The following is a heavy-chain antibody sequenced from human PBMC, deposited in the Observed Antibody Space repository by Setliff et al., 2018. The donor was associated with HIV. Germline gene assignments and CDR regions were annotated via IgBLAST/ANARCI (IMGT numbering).Heavy chain of an antibody. CDR2: IYTSGST. CDR3: ARSSKDIVEVSDANHYHHMDV. CDR1: GGSVSDYS. V-gene: IGHV4-4*07. Sequence: SETLSLTCTVSGGSVSDYSWSWIRQHAGKGLEWIGGIYTSGSTNYNHSLRSGVTMSVDTSKNQFSLKLSSVTAADTAVYYCARSSKDIVEVSDANHYHHMDVWGSGTTVTVSS. J-gene: IGHJ6*03. D-gene: IGHD2-2*01.